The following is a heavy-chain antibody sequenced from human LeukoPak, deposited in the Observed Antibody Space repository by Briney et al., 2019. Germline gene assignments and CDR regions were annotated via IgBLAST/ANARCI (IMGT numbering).Heavy chain of an antibody. J-gene: IGHJ4*02. Sequence: GGSLRLSCAASGFTFNTYWMNWLRQAPGKGLEWVADIKQDGSEKYYVDSVKGRFTISRDTAKNSLYLQMNSLRAEDTAVFYCARGWSWSFGFWGQGTLVTVSS. D-gene: IGHD6-13*01. CDR3: ARGWSWSFGF. CDR2: IKQDGSEK. V-gene: IGHV3-7*01. CDR1: GFTFNTYW.